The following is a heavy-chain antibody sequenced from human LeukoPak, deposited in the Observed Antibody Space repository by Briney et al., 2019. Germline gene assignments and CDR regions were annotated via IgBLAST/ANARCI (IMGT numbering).Heavy chain of an antibody. Sequence: PGGSLRLSCAASGFTVSSNYTSWVRQAPGKGLEWVSVIYSGGSTYYADSVKGRFTISRDNSKNTLYLQMNSLRAEDTAVYYCARSTDCSSTSCYGLEGTYYYYGMDVWGKGTTVTVSS. CDR1: GFTVSSNY. CDR2: IYSGGST. J-gene: IGHJ6*04. V-gene: IGHV3-53*01. D-gene: IGHD2-2*01. CDR3: ARSTDCSSTSCYGLEGTYYYYGMDV.